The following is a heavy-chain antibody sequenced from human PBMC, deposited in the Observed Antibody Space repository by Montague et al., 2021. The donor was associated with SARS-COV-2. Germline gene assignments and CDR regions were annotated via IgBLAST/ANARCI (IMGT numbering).Heavy chain of an antibody. CDR3: ARVQGITMIVVVIGAFDI. V-gene: IGHV4-31*03. CDR2: IYYSGST. Sequence: TLSLTCTVSGGSISSGGYYWGWIRQHPGKGLEWIGYIYYSGSTYYSPSLKSRVTISVDTSKNQFSLKLSSVTAADTAVYYCARVQGITMIVVVIGAFDIWGQGTMVTVSS. J-gene: IGHJ3*02. CDR1: GGSISSGGYY. D-gene: IGHD3-22*01.